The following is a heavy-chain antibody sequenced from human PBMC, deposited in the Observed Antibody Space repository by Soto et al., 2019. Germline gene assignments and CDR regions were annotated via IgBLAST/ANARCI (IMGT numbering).Heavy chain of an antibody. J-gene: IGHJ4*02. V-gene: IGHV3-30*18. Sequence: HPGGSLRLSCAASGFTFSNYGMYWVRQAPGKGLEWVAFISYDGSSKFYADPMKGRHTISRDNSKNTLYLQMNSLRAEDTAVYYYVKGIGSYWALDYWGQGTLVTVSS. D-gene: IGHD1-26*01. CDR1: GFTFSNYG. CDR2: ISYDGSSK. CDR3: VKGIGSYWALDY.